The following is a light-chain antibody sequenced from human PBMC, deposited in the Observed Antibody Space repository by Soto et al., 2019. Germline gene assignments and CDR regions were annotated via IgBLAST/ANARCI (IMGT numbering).Light chain of an antibody. V-gene: IGLV1-40*01. Sequence: QSVLTQPPSVSGAPGQRVTISCTGSSSNIGAGYGVHWYQQLPGTAPKLLIHGNSNRPSGVPDRFSGSKSGTSASLAITGLQAEDEADYDCQSYDSSLSGYVFGTGTKSPS. CDR2: GNS. CDR3: QSYDSSLSGYV. CDR1: SSNIGAGYG. J-gene: IGLJ1*01.